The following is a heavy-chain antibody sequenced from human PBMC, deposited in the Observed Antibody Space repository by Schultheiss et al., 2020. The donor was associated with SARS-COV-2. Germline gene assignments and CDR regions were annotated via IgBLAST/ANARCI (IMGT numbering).Heavy chain of an antibody. Sequence: GGSLRLSCAASGFTFSSYSMNWVRQAPGKGMEWVSSISSSSSYIYYADSVKGRFTISRDNAKNSLYLQMNSLRAEDTAVYYCARDFAAAGLDYWGQGTLVTVSS. CDR1: GFTFSSYS. J-gene: IGHJ4*02. CDR3: ARDFAAAGLDY. D-gene: IGHD6-13*01. CDR2: ISSSSSYI. V-gene: IGHV3-21*01.